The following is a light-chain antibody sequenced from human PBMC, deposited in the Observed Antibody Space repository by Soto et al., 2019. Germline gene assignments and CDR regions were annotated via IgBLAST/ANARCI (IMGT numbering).Light chain of an antibody. CDR1: QSVSTN. CDR3: QQYATGLPPVT. V-gene: IGKV3-15*01. Sequence: LLTQSPVTVSVSPGDRATLSCRASQSVSTNLAWYQHKLGQAPRLLIYGASTRVTGIPPRFSGSGSGTDFTLTINYLRSEDFGTYYCQQYATGLPPVTFGGGTKVEI. J-gene: IGKJ4*01. CDR2: GAS.